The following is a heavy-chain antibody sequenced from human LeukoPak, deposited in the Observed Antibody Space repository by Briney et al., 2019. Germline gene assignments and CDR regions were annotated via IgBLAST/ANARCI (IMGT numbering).Heavy chain of an antibody. J-gene: IGHJ4*02. Sequence: PGGSLRLSCAASGFTVSSTYMTWVRQAPGKGLEWVSVIYSGGSTYYADSVKGRFTISRDNSKNTLYLQMNSLRAEDTAVYFCARDYRLSWFDYWGQGTLVTVSS. V-gene: IGHV3-53*01. D-gene: IGHD3-16*02. CDR2: IYSGGST. CDR3: ARDYRLSWFDY. CDR1: GFTVSSTY.